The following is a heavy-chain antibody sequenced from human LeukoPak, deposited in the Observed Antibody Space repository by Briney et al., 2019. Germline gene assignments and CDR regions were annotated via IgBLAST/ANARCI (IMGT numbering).Heavy chain of an antibody. CDR3: AREYYYDSSGYLIDY. V-gene: IGHV3-7*01. CDR1: GFTFSSYE. D-gene: IGHD3-22*01. J-gene: IGHJ4*02. CDR2: TKQDGSEK. Sequence: GGSLRLSCAASGFTFSSYEMNWVRQAPGKGLEWVANTKQDGSEKYYVDSVKGRFTISRDNAKNSLYLQMNSLRAEDTAVYYCAREYYYDSSGYLIDYWGQGTLVTVSS.